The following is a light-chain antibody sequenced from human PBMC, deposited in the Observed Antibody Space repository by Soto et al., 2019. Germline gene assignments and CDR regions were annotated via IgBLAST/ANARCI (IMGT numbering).Light chain of an antibody. CDR3: QQYNNWPPEYT. V-gene: IGKV3-15*01. J-gene: IGKJ2*01. CDR1: QSVSTN. CDR2: YAS. Sequence: EIVMTQSPATLSVSPGKRATLSCRASQSVSTNLAWYQQKPGQAPRLLIYYASARATGIPARFSGSGSGTEFTLTINSLQSEDFAVYYCQQYNNWPPEYTFGQGTKLEIK.